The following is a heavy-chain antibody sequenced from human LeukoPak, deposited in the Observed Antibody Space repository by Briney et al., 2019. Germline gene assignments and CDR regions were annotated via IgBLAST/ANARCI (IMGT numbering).Heavy chain of an antibody. J-gene: IGHJ6*02. Sequence: GGSLRLSCAASGFTVSSNYMSWVRQAPGKGLEWVSVIYSGGSTYYADSVKGRFTISRDNAKNTLYLQMNSLRAEDTAVYYCAVPRIGNYYGMDVWGQGTTVTVSS. CDR2: IYSGGST. CDR1: GFTVSSNY. D-gene: IGHD3-10*01. CDR3: AVPRIGNYYGMDV. V-gene: IGHV3-66*01.